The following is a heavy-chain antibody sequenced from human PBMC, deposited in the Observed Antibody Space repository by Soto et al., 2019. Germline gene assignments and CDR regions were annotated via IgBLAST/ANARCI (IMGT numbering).Heavy chain of an antibody. D-gene: IGHD3-22*01. CDR3: ATWACLVTDSGFIGPLDF. CDR1: GSTFSKRS. J-gene: IGHJ4*02. CDR2: ITPAFGTT. V-gene: IGHV1-69*01. Sequence: QVHLVQSGAEVKKPGSSVKISCRASGSTFSKRSITWVRRAPGQRSEWMGGITPAFGTTNFAGKFQGRLTITADDPTTTAYLELSSLPSEDTAVYPCATWACLVTDSGFIGPLDFWGQGTLVTVSS.